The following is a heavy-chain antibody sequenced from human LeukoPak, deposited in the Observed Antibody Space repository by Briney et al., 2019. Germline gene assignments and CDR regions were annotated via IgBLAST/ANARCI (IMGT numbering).Heavy chain of an antibody. CDR1: GGSISSGRYH. D-gene: IGHD6-19*01. CDR2: MYYSGET. J-gene: IGHJ4*02. CDR3: ARLRQGAGDFGY. Sequence: SETLSLTCTVSGGSISSGRYHWDWIRQPPGKGLEWIGSMYYSGETFYNPSLKSRVTIFVDTSKNQFSLKLSSVTIADTSVYYCARLRQGAGDFGYWGQGTLVTVSS. V-gene: IGHV4-39*01.